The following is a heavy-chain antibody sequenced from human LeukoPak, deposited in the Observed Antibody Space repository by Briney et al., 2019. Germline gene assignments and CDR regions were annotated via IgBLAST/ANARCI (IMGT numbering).Heavy chain of an antibody. CDR3: ARDVLSITMIVGMDV. D-gene: IGHD3-22*01. CDR1: GFTFSSYS. Sequence: GGSLRLSCAASGFTFSSYSMNWVRQAPGKGLEGVSSISSSSSYIYYADSVKRRFTISRDNAKDSLYLQMNSLRAEDTAVYYCARDVLSITMIVGMDVWGQGPTVTVSS. V-gene: IGHV3-21*01. J-gene: IGHJ6*02. CDR2: ISSSSSYI.